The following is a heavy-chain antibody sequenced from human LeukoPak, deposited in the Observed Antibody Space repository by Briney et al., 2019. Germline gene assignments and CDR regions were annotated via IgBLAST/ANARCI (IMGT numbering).Heavy chain of an antibody. CDR1: GGSFSGYY. D-gene: IGHD5-18*01. CDR3: ARRGSVAMVI. J-gene: IGHJ4*02. Sequence: SETLSLTCAVYGGSFSGYYWSWIRQPPGKGLEWIGEINHSGSTNYNPSLKSRVTISVDTSKNQFSLKLGSVTAADTAVYYCARRGSVAMVIWGQGTLVTVSS. V-gene: IGHV4-34*01. CDR2: INHSGST.